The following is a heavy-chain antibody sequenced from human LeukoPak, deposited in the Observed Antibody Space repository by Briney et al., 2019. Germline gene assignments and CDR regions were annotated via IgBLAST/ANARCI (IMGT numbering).Heavy chain of an antibody. D-gene: IGHD4-23*01. V-gene: IGHV1-46*01. CDR1: GYSSTSHY. Sequence: ASVKVSCKASGYSSTSHYMHWVRQAPGQGLEWMGLINPRGTSTIYAEKFQGRIIMTRDMSTTTDYMELSSLKSDDTAVYYCARDNSIHERGWWFDPWGQGTLVIVSS. J-gene: IGHJ5*02. CDR3: ARDNSIHERGWWFDP. CDR2: INPRGTST.